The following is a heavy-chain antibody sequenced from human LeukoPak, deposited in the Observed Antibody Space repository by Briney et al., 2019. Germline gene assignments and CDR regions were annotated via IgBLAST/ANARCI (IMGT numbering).Heavy chain of an antibody. CDR2: INPSGGST. J-gene: IGHJ4*02. CDR1: GYPFSTHY. D-gene: IGHD6-19*01. Sequence: ASVKVSCKASGYPFSTHYMYWARQAPGQGLEWMGIINPSGGSTSYAQKFQGRVTMTRDMSTSTVFMELRSLRSEDTAVYYCARDQAVAGTLDYWGQGTLVTVSS. V-gene: IGHV1-46*01. CDR3: ARDQAVAGTLDY.